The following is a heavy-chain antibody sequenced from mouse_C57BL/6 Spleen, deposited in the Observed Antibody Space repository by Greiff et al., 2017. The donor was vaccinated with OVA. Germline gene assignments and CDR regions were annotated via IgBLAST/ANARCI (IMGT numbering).Heavy chain of an antibody. CDR3: ARSAYYDDVAWIAY. Sequence: QVQLQQPGAELVRPGTSVKLSCKASGYTFTNYWMGWAKQRPGHGLEWIGDIYPGGGYTNYNAQFKGQATLPVAKSYSTAYMQFSNLTSEDSAIYYCARSAYYDDVAWIAYWGQGTLVTVSA. J-gene: IGHJ3*01. D-gene: IGHD2-4*01. CDR2: IYPGGGYT. V-gene: IGHV1-63*01. CDR1: GYTFTNYW.